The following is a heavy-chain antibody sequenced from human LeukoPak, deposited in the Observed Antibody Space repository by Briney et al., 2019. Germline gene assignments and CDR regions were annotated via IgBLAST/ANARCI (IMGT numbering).Heavy chain of an antibody. V-gene: IGHV1-2*02. D-gene: IGHD3-10*01. CDR2: INPNSGGT. Sequence: ASAKVSCKASGYTFIDYYMHWVRQAPGQGLEWMGWINPNSGGTNYAQKFQGRVTMTRDTSINTAYMELSRLTSDDTAVYYCARGRLTTSTATLLQTDPWGQGTLVTVSS. CDR1: GYTFIDYY. J-gene: IGHJ5*02. CDR3: ARGRLTTSTATLLQTDP.